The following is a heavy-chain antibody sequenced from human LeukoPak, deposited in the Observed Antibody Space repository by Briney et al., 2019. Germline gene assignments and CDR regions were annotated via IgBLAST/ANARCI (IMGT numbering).Heavy chain of an antibody. J-gene: IGHJ4*02. CDR3: GRHSSPPGYYLGY. D-gene: IGHD6-19*01. CDR1: GGSISNYY. V-gene: IGHV4-59*08. Sequence: PSETLSLTCTVSGGSISNYYWSWIRQPPGKGLEWIAYIHNSGDTNYNPSLKSRVTISADTSKNQFSLRLSSVTAADTAVYYCGRHSSPPGYYLGYWGQGTLVTVSS. CDR2: IHNSGDT.